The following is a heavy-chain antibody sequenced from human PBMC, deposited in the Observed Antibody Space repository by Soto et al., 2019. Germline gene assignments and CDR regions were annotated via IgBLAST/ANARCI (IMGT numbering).Heavy chain of an antibody. V-gene: IGHV3-21*01. CDR3: ASGYSGYDNQPLDY. J-gene: IGHJ4*02. Sequence: GGSLRLSCAASGFTFSSYSMNWVRQAPGKGLEWVSSISSSSSYIYYADSVKGRFTISRDNAKNSLYLQMNSLRAEDTAVYYCASGYSGYDNQPLDYWGQGTLVTVSS. CDR2: ISSSSSYI. CDR1: GFTFSSYS. D-gene: IGHD5-12*01.